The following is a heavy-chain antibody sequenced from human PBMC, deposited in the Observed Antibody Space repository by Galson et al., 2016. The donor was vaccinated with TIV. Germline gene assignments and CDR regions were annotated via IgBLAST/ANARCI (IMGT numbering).Heavy chain of an antibody. Sequence: SLRLSCAASGFTFSNFTINWVRQAPGKGLEWVPFIWFDGNNQYYTDSVKGRFTISRDNSENTLYLQMNSLRPEDTAVYYCAKDAAHNYGFGDFWGQGTLVTVSS. V-gene: IGHV3-30*02. CDR2: IWFDGNNQ. CDR3: AKDAAHNYGFGDF. D-gene: IGHD5-18*01. CDR1: GFTFSNFT. J-gene: IGHJ4*02.